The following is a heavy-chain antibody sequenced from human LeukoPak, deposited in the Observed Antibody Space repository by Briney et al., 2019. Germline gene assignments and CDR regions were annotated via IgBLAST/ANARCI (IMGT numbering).Heavy chain of an antibody. Sequence: GGSLRLSCAASGFTFSSYWMSWVRQAPGKGLVWVSRINSDGSRISYADSVKGRFTISRDNAKNTLYLQMNSLRAEDTAVYYCARDADYGDWGGIDPWGQGTLVTVSS. CDR1: GFTFSSYW. J-gene: IGHJ5*02. V-gene: IGHV3-74*01. CDR2: INSDGSRI. D-gene: IGHD4-17*01. CDR3: ARDADYGDWGGIDP.